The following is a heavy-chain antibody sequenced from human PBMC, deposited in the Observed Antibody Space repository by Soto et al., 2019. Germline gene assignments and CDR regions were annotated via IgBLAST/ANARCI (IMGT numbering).Heavy chain of an antibody. CDR3: ARARGGDSGDYASLFDR. V-gene: IGHV4-30-4*01. D-gene: IGHD4-17*01. J-gene: IGHJ5*02. CDR1: GGSVSIGDYL. CDR2: IHDSGNT. Sequence: SETLSLTCPVFGGSVSIGDYLWSWIRQRPGKGLEWIGYIHDSGNTYYNPSLKSRVTISLDTSKNQFSLKVTSMTAADTAVYFCARARGGDSGDYASLFDRWGQGNLVTV.